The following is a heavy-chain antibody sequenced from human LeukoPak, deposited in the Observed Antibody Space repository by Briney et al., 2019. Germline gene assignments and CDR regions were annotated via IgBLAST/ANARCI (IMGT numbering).Heavy chain of an antibody. D-gene: IGHD3-9*01. CDR2: INHSGST. J-gene: IGHJ6*02. CDR3: ARLILTGYYTNYYGMDV. CDR1: GGSFSGYY. V-gene: IGHV4-34*01. Sequence: SETLSLTCAVYGGSFSGYYWSWIRQPPGKGLERIGEINHSGSTNYNPSLKSRVTISVDTSKNQFSLKLSSVTAADTAVYYCARLILTGYYTNYYGMDVWGQGTTVTVSS.